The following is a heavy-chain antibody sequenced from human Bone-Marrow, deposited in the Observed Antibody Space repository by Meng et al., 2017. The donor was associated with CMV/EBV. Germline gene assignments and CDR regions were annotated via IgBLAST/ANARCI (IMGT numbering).Heavy chain of an antibody. CDR3: ARDKRRIDY. J-gene: IGHJ4*02. CDR1: GFTFSSYS. CDR2: ISSSSSYI. V-gene: IGHV3-21*01. Sequence: GESLKISCAASGFTFSSYSMNWVRQAPGKGLEWVSSISSSSSYIYYADTVKGRFTISRDNAKNSLYLQMNSLRAEDTAVYYCARDKRRIDYWGQGTLVTVSS.